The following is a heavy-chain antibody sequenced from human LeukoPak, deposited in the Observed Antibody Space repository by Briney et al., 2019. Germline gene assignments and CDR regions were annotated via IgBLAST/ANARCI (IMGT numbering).Heavy chain of an antibody. V-gene: IGHV5-51*01. CDR3: ARQSITIFGVPRGWFDP. D-gene: IGHD3-3*01. CDR1: GYSSNNYW. Sequence: GESLKISCKGSGYSSNNYWIGWVRQMPGKGLEWMGIIYPGDSDTRYSPSFQGQVTISADRSISTAYLQWSSLRASDTAMYYCARQSITIFGVPRGWFDPWGQGTLVTVSS. J-gene: IGHJ5*02. CDR2: IYPGDSDT.